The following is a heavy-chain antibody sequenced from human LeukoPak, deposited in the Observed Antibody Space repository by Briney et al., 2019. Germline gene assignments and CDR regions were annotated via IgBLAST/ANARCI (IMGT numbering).Heavy chain of an antibody. V-gene: IGHV4-39*01. D-gene: IGHD2-15*01. J-gene: IGHJ5*02. CDR3: ARGTVGYCSGGSCQGWFDP. Sequence: SETLSLTCTVSGYSISSTGYYWGWIRQPPGKGLEWIGNIYYSGSTYYNPSLKSRVTISVDTSKNQFSLKLSSVTAADTAVYYCARGTVGYCSGGSCQGWFDPWGQGALVTVSS. CDR1: GYSISSTGYY. CDR2: IYYSGST.